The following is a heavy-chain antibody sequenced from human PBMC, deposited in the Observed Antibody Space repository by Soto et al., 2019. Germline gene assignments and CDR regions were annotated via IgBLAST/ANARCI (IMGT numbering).Heavy chain of an antibody. CDR1: GFTFDDYT. CDR2: ISWDGGST. D-gene: IGHD1-26*01. Sequence: DVQLVESGGVVVQPGGSLRLSCAASGFTFDDYTMHWVRQAPGKGLEWVSLISWDGGSTYYADSVKGRFTISRDNSKNSLYLQMNSLRTEDTALYYCAKDIVPEGATPLHYYYYGMDVWGQGTTVTVSS. V-gene: IGHV3-43*01. J-gene: IGHJ6*02. CDR3: AKDIVPEGATPLHYYYYGMDV.